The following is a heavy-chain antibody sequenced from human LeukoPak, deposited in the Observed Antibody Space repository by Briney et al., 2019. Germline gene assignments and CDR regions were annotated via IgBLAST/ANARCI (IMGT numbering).Heavy chain of an antibody. J-gene: IGHJ6*03. V-gene: IGHV3-23*01. CDR2: VNSTGGTT. Sequence: GGSLRLSCAASGFTFSTYGMSWVRQAPGKGLEWVSAVNSTGGTTYYADSVKGRFTISRDNSKNTLFLQINSLRAEDTAVYYCAKNGDRGAFCSGGTCYPYYYYYMDVWGKGTTVTISS. CDR3: AKNGDRGAFCSGGTCYPYYYYYMDV. CDR1: GFTFSTYG. D-gene: IGHD2-15*01.